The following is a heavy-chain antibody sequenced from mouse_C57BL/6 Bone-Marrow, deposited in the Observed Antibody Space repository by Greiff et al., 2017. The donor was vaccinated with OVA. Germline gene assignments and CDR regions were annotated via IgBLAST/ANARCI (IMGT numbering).Heavy chain of an antibody. CDR1: GYAFSSSW. D-gene: IGHD3-1*01. J-gene: IGHJ2*01. CDR3: ARSGYPRD. V-gene: IGHV1-82*01. CDR2: IYPGDGDT. Sequence: QVQLQQSGPELVKPGASVKISCQASGYAFSSSWMNWVKQRPGKGLEWIGRIYPGDGDTNYNGKFKGKATLTADKSSSTAYMQLSSLTSEDSAVYFCARSGYPRDWGQGTTLTVSS.